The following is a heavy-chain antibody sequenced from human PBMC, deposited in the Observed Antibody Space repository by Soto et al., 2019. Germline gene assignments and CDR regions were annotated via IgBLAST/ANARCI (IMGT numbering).Heavy chain of an antibody. CDR2: INLSGST. CDR3: ARVRASIAATFDP. V-gene: IGHV4-34*01. Sequence: QVQLQQWGAGLLKPSETLSLTCAVYGGSFRGYYWSWIRQPPGKGLEWIGEINLSGSTNYNPSLKSRVNISVDTSQNQFSLTLSSVTAAYTAVYYCARVRASIAATFDPWGQGTLVTFSA. CDR1: GGSFRGYY. D-gene: IGHD6-6*01. J-gene: IGHJ5*02.